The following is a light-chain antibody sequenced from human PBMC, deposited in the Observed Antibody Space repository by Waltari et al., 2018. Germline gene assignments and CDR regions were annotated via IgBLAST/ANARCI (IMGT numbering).Light chain of an antibody. Sequence: SVLTQTPSVSAAPGQGVPISCSGSTSNIGKTYVSWYQQLPGAPPKLLISDGHKRPSGTPDRFSGSKSGTSATLAITGLQTEDEADYFCGAWDGSLTLYVFGPGTRVTVL. J-gene: IGLJ1*01. V-gene: IGLV1-51*01. CDR3: GAWDGSLTLYV. CDR2: DGH. CDR1: TSNIGKTY.